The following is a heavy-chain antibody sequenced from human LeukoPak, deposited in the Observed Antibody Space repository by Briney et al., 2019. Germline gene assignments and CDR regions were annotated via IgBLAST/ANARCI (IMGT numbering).Heavy chain of an antibody. CDR2: IYPGDSDT. D-gene: IGHD1-26*01. Sequence: GESLKISCEGSGYSFTSYWIGWVRQMPGKGLEWMGIIYPGDSDTRYSPSFQGQVTISADKSISTAYLQWSSLKASDTAMYYCARSDIVGATAVSWFDPWGQGTLVTVSS. J-gene: IGHJ5*02. CDR1: GYSFTSYW. V-gene: IGHV5-51*01. CDR3: ARSDIVGATAVSWFDP.